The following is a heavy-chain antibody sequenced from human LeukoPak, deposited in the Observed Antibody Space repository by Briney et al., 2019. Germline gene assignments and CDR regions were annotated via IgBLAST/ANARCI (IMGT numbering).Heavy chain of an antibody. J-gene: IGHJ4*02. D-gene: IGHD2-2*02. CDR1: SGSIRSYD. V-gene: IGHV4-4*07. CDR3: GRQGYTASHYFFDY. Sequence: PSETLSLTCTVSSGSIRSYDWGWVRQPPGKGLEWIGRIYTTGTTQYNPSLKSRVTMSVDTSTNQCSLNVRSMTAADTAVYYCGRQGYTASHYFFDYWSQGTLVAVS. CDR2: IYTTGTT.